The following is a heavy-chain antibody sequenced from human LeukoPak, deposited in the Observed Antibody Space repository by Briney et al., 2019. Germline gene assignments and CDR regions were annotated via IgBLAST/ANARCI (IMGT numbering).Heavy chain of an antibody. D-gene: IGHD3-10*01. CDR1: GGXVTNYY. J-gene: IGHJ5*02. Sequence: PSETLSLTCTVSGGXVTNYYCNWIRQPPGKGLEWLGHISYSGSTIYNPSLNSRVTISLDTSKNQFSLNLNSVTAADTAVYYCARRVLMSSAGVPDTWLDPWGQGTLVTVSS. CDR2: ISYSGST. V-gene: IGHV4-59*08. CDR3: ARRVLMSSAGVPDTWLDP.